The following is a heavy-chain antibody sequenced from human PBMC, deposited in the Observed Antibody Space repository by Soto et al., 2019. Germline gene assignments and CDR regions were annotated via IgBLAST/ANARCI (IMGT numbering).Heavy chain of an antibody. CDR2: TIPVFNTT. V-gene: IGHV1-69*06. D-gene: IGHD3-10*01. J-gene: IGHJ3*02. Sequence: QVQLEQSGAEVKKPGSSVKVSCKASGGTLSDHGVAWLRQAPGQGLEWMGGTIPVFNTTKYAQKCQGRVTVTADKFTNIAYMELSSLRSEDTAFYFCARGVYGSENYYTGPSAFAIWGQGTMVIVSS. CDR3: ARGVYGSENYYTGPSAFAI. CDR1: GGTLSDHG.